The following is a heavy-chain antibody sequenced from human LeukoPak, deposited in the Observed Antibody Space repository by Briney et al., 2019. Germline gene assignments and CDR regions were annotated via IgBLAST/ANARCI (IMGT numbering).Heavy chain of an antibody. V-gene: IGHV3-48*03. Sequence: PGGSLRLSCAASGFTFSSYEMNRVRQAPGKGLEWISYISGRGSTVYYADSVKGRFTVSRDNAKNSLYLQMNSLRAEDTAVYYCARVGLGWAYFDYWGQGTLVTVSS. CDR2: ISGRGSTV. CDR1: GFTFSSYE. J-gene: IGHJ4*02. D-gene: IGHD3-16*01. CDR3: ARVGLGWAYFDY.